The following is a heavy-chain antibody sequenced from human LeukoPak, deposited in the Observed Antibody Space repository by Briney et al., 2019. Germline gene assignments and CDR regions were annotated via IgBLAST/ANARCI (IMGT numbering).Heavy chain of an antibody. J-gene: IGHJ6*02. V-gene: IGHV3-30*18. D-gene: IGHD6-13*01. Sequence: PGTSLRLSCAASGFTFSSYGMHWVRQAPGKGLGWVAVISYDGSNKYYAESVKGRFTISRDNSKNTLYLQMHSLRAEDTAVYYCANDLAAGIEPYGMDVWGQGTTVTVSS. CDR3: ANDLAAGIEPYGMDV. CDR2: ISYDGSNK. CDR1: GFTFSSYG.